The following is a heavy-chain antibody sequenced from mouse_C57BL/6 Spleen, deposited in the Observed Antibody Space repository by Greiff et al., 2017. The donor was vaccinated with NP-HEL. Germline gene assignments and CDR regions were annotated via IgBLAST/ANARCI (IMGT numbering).Heavy chain of an antibody. Sequence: QVHVKQPGAELVMPGASVKLSCKASGYTFTSYWMHWVKQRPGQGLEWIGEIDPSDSYTNYNQKFKGKSTLTVDKSSSTAYMQLSSLTSEDSAVYYCARSRDSSGYYAMDYWGQGTSVTVSS. D-gene: IGHD3-2*02. CDR2: IDPSDSYT. CDR1: GYTFTSYW. V-gene: IGHV1-69*01. J-gene: IGHJ4*01. CDR3: ARSRDSSGYYAMDY.